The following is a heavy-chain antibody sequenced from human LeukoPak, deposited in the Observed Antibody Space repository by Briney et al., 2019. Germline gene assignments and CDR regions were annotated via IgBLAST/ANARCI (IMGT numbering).Heavy chain of an antibody. Sequence: GASVKVSCKVSGYTLTELSMHWVRQAPGKGLEWMGGIIPIFGTANYAQKFQGRVTITTDESTSTAYMELSSLRSEDTAVYYCARDLQDLSGPFGYWGQGTLVTVSS. V-gene: IGHV1-69*05. CDR2: IIPIFGTA. J-gene: IGHJ4*02. CDR1: GYTLTELS. CDR3: ARDLQDLSGPFGY. D-gene: IGHD3-10*01.